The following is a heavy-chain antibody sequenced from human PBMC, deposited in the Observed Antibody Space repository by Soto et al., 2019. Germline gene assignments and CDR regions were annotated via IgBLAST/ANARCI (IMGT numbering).Heavy chain of an antibody. CDR3: ARPCSSTSCRYGMDV. V-gene: IGHV5-10-1*01. D-gene: IGHD2-2*01. Sequence: PGESLKISCKGSGYSFTSYWISWVRQMPGKGLEWMGRIDPSDSYTNYSPSFQGHVTISADKSISTAYLQWSSLKASDTAMYYCARPCSSTSCRYGMDVWGQGTTVTVSS. CDR1: GYSFTSYW. J-gene: IGHJ6*02. CDR2: IDPSDSYT.